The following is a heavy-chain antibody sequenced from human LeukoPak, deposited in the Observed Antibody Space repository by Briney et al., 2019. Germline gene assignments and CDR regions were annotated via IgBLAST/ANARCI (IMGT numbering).Heavy chain of an antibody. CDR3: ARDKDSGSYLFDY. D-gene: IGHD1-26*01. Sequence: ETLSLTCAVYGGSFSGYYWSWVRQAPGKGLEWVSAISGSGGSTYYADSVKGRFTISRDNAKNSLYLQMNSLRAEDTALYYCARDKDSGSYLFDYWGQGTLVTVSS. CDR1: GGSFSGYY. J-gene: IGHJ4*02. V-gene: IGHV3-23*01. CDR2: ISGSGGST.